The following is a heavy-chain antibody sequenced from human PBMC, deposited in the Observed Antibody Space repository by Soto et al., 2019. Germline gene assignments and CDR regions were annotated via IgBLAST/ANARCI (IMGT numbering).Heavy chain of an antibody. V-gene: IGHV3-30*03. CDR3: ATLAAPWYDFWSGYYDGMDV. Sequence: GGSLRLSCAASGVTFSSYGMHWVRQPPGKGLEWVAVISYDGSNKYYADSVKGRFTISRDNSKNTLYLQMNSLRAEDTAVYYCATLAAPWYDFWSGYYDGMDVWGQGTTVTVSS. CDR2: ISYDGSNK. D-gene: IGHD3-3*01. CDR1: GVTFSSYG. J-gene: IGHJ6*02.